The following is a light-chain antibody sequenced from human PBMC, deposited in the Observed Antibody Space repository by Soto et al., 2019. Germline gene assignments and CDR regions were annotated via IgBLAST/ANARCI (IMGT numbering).Light chain of an antibody. Sequence: DIVMTRSPDSLAVSLGERATINCESSQSVLYSSNNKNCLAWYQQKPGQPPKLLIYWAYIRESGVPDRFSGGGSGTDFTLTISGLQAEDVAVYYCQQYCVRPWTFGQGTKVEIK. J-gene: IGKJ1*01. CDR3: QQYCVRPWT. V-gene: IGKV4-1*01. CDR1: QSVLYSSNNKNC. CDR2: WAY.